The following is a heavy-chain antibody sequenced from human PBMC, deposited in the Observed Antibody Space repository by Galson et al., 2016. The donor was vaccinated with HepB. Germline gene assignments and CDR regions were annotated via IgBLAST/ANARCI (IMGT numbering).Heavy chain of an antibody. CDR2: IYYSGST. CDR3: AREDGVSTGDSFDV. D-gene: IGHD2-8*01. CDR1: GGSLSIYY. V-gene: IGHV4-59*12. J-gene: IGHJ3*01. Sequence: SETLSLTCTVSGGSLSIYYWSWIRQPPGKELEWIGYIYYSGSTNYNPSLKSRVTISVDTSKNQFSLKLSSVTAADPAVYYCAREDGVSTGDSFDVWGQGTMVTVSS.